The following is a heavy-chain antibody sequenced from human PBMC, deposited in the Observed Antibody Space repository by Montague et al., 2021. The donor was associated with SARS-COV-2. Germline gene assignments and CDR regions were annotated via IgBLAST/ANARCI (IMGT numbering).Heavy chain of an antibody. Sequence: SETLSLTCTVSGGSISSGDYFWGWIRQPPLKGLEWIGIISYSGRPRYNRSLTSRVTLSVDTSKNQFSLKLSSVTAADTAVYYCARGRSSRTHYYYMDVWGKGTTVTVSS. CDR1: GGSISSGDYF. CDR3: ARGRSSRTHYYYMDV. D-gene: IGHD6-6*01. V-gene: IGHV4-39*01. J-gene: IGHJ6*03. CDR2: ISYSGRP.